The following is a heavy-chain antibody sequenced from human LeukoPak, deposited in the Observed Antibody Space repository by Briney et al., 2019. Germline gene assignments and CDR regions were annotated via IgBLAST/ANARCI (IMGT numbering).Heavy chain of an antibody. Sequence: PVGCLRLSSAAPGFSLTSNTMSSVRHGPGTGLERVSQISDSGSGTYYAESVKGRIIIFKDNSKNTLYLQMSSLRVEYTAIYYCAKGIPSSAYCIGDKWYPQSTHFDYWGGGSLVTVS. D-gene: IGHD2-15*01. CDR2: ISDSGSGT. J-gene: IGHJ4*02. CDR1: GFSLTSNT. V-gene: IGHV3-23*01. CDR3: AKGIPSSAYCIGDKWYPQSTHFDY.